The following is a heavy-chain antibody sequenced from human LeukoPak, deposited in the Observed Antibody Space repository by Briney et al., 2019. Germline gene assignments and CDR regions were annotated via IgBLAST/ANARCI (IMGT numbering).Heavy chain of an antibody. CDR3: TTNPIGGFDY. CDR2: INSDGSST. CDR1: GFTFSRYW. D-gene: IGHD3-3*01. V-gene: IGHV3-74*01. Sequence: EGSLRLSCAASGFTFSRYWMHWVRQAPGKGLVWVSRINSDGSSTSYADSVKGRFTISRDNAKSTLYVQMNSLRAEDTAVYYCTTNPIGGFDYWGQGTLVTVSS. J-gene: IGHJ4*02.